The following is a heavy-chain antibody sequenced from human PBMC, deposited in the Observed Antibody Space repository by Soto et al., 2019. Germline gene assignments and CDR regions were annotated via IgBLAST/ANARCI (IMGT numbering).Heavy chain of an antibody. D-gene: IGHD2-15*01. CDR3: ARLRTYCSGGSCSEGMDV. CDR1: GASLSDNY. J-gene: IGHJ6*02. CDR2: INHSGNT. V-gene: IGHV4-34*01. Sequence: SETLSLTCAVYGASLSDNYCNWLRQPPGKGLEWIGEINHSGNTNYNPSLRSRVTISIDTSKNQFSLKLSSVTAADTAVYYCARLRTYCSGGSCSEGMDVWGQGTTVTVSS.